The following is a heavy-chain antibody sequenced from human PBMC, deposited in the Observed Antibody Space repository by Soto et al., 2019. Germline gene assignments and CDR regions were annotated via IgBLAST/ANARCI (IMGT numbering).Heavy chain of an antibody. CDR2: FDPEDGET. CDR3: ATLITMVRGVRVLSGWFAP. Sequence: GASVKVSCKVSGYTLTELPMHWVRQAPGKGLEWMGGFDPEDGETIYAQKFQGRVTMTEDTSTDTAYMELSSLRSEDTAVYYCATLITMVRGVRVLSGWFAPWGQGTLVTVSS. J-gene: IGHJ5*02. CDR1: GYTLTELP. V-gene: IGHV1-24*01. D-gene: IGHD3-10*01.